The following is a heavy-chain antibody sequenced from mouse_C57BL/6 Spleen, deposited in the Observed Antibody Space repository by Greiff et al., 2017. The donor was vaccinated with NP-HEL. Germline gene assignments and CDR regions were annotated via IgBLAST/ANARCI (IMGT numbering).Heavy chain of an antibody. Sequence: QVQLQQSGAELVKPGASVKISCKASGYAFSSYWMNWVKQRPGKGLEWIGQIYPGDGDTNYNGKFKGKATLTADKSSSTAYMQLSSLTSEDSAVYFCARGGNLPYYAMDYWGQGTSVTVSS. CDR2: IYPGDGDT. CDR3: ARGGNLPYYAMDY. CDR1: GYAFSSYW. D-gene: IGHD2-1*01. V-gene: IGHV1-80*01. J-gene: IGHJ4*01.